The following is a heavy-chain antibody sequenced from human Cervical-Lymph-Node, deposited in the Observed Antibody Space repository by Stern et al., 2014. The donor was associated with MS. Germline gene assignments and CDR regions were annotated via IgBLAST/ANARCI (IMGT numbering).Heavy chain of an antibody. Sequence: EVQLLESGGGLVKPGRSLRLSCTGSGFTFGDYGVTWFRQAPGKGLEWVGFIRSKSYGGTTNYAASVKDRFTISRDDSKNIAYLQMDSLKTADTAMYFCTRDGVYRWNDIYPFDIWGQGTMVTVSS. CDR1: GFTFGDYG. CDR3: TRDGVYRWNDIYPFDI. CDR2: IRSKSYGGTT. V-gene: IGHV3-49*05. D-gene: IGHD1-1*01. J-gene: IGHJ3*02.